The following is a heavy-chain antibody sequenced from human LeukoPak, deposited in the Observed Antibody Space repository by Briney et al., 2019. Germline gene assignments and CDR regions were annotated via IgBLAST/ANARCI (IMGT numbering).Heavy chain of an antibody. J-gene: IGHJ6*02. CDR1: GGSISSYY. Sequence: TSETLSLTCTVSGGSISSYYWSWIRQPPGKGLEWIGYIYYSGSTNYNPSLKSRVTISVDTSKNQFSLKLSSVTAADTAVYYCARHLLSGMDVWGQGTTVTVSS. CDR3: ARHLLSGMDV. CDR2: IYYSGST. D-gene: IGHD2-2*01. V-gene: IGHV4-59*08.